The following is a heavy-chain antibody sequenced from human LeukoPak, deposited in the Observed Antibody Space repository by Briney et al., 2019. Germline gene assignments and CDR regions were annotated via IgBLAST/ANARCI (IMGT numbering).Heavy chain of an antibody. CDR1: GDSISSYY. CDR3: ARVPGYSRWYFDL. V-gene: IGHV4-59*01. D-gene: IGHD2-21*01. J-gene: IGHJ2*01. CDR2: IYYSGST. Sequence: SETLSLTCSVSGDSISSYYWSWIRQPPGKGLEGIGYIYYSGSTNYNPSLKSRVAISVDTSKNQFSLKLSSVTAADTAVYYCARVPGYSRWYFDLWGRGTLVIVSS.